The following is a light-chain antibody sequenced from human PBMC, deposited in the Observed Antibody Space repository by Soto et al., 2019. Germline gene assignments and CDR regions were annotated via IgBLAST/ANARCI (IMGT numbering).Light chain of an antibody. V-gene: IGLV1-44*01. Sequence: QTVVTQPPSASGTPGQRVTISCSGSSSNIGSNTVNWYQQLPGTAPKLLNYSNNQRPSGVPDRFSGSKSGTSASLAISGLQSEDEADYYCAAWDDSLNGWVFGGGTKLTVL. CDR1: SSNIGSNT. J-gene: IGLJ3*02. CDR2: SNN. CDR3: AAWDDSLNGWV.